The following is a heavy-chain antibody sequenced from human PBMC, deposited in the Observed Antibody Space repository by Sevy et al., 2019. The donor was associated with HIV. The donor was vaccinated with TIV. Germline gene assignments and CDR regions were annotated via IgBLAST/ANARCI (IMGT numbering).Heavy chain of an antibody. CDR1: GGSVSSGSYY. CDR3: AGGHFNWNDVGWFDP. V-gene: IGHV4-61*01. CDR2: IYYSGST. D-gene: IGHD1-1*01. Sequence: SETLSLTCTVSGGSVSSGSYYWSWIRQPPGKGLEWIGYIYYSGSTNYNPSLKSRVTISVDTSKNQFSLKLSSVTAADTAVYYCAGGHFNWNDVGWFDPWGQGTLVTVSS. J-gene: IGHJ5*02.